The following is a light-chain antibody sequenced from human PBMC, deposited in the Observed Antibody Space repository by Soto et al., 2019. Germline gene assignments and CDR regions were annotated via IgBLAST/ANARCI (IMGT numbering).Light chain of an antibody. CDR2: EGT. Sequence: QSALTQPASVSGSPGQSITISCTGTSSDVRSYNLVSWYQQHPGKAPKLMIYEGTKRPSGISNRFSGSKSGNTASLRISGLQAEDEADYYCCSYAGSIYVFGTWTKLTVL. CDR1: SSDVRSYNL. CDR3: CSYAGSIYV. J-gene: IGLJ1*01. V-gene: IGLV2-23*01.